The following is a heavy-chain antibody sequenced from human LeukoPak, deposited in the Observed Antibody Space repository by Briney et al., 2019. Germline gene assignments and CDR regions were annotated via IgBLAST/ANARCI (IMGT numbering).Heavy chain of an antibody. Sequence: SETLSLTCTVSGGSVSSGSYYWSWIRQHPGKGLEWIGYIYYSGSTYYNPSLKSRVTISVDTSKNQFSLKLSSVTAADTAVYYCARSVVVPAASFYYYGMDVWGQGTTVTVSS. CDR1: GGSVSSGSYY. V-gene: IGHV4-31*03. J-gene: IGHJ6*02. CDR2: IYYSGST. D-gene: IGHD2-2*01. CDR3: ARSVVVPAASFYYYGMDV.